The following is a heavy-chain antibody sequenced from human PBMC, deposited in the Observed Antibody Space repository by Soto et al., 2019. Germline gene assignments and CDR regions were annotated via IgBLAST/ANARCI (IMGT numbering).Heavy chain of an antibody. CDR2: ISSSGVGI. V-gene: IGHV3-64*04. Sequence: PGGSLRLSCAASGFTLSGYAMDWVRQAPGKGLEEVSGISSSGVGIYYANSVKGRFTISRDNAKNSLYLQMNSLRAEDTAVYYCARDMVYCSGGSCYSVLPDYWGQEPWSPSPQ. CDR3: ARDMVYCSGGSCYSVLPDY. CDR1: GFTLSGYA. D-gene: IGHD2-15*01. J-gene: IGHJ4*01.